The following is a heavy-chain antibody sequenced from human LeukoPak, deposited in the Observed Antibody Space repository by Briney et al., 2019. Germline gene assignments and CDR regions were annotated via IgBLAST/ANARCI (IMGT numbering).Heavy chain of an antibody. V-gene: IGHV3-7*01. D-gene: IGHD6-19*01. J-gene: IGHJ1*01. Sequence: PGGSLRLSCAASGFTFSSYWMTWVRQAPGKGLEWVANIKPDGNEKYYVDSVKGRFTISRDNAKNSLYLQMNSLRAEDTAVYYCARAWKMIAVAPFQHWGQGTLVTVSS. CDR1: GFTFSSYW. CDR2: IKPDGNEK. CDR3: ARAWKMIAVAPFQH.